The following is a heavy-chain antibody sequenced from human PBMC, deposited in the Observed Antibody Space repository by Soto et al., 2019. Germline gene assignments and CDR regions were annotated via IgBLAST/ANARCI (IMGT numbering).Heavy chain of an antibody. V-gene: IGHV5-10-1*01. CDR2: IDPSDSYT. J-gene: IGHJ5*02. D-gene: IGHD2-2*01. Sequence: PGESLKISCKGSGYSFTSYWISWVRQMPGKGLEWMGRIDPSDSYTNYSPSFQGHVTISADKSISTAYLQWSSLKASDTAMYYCARHGIVVVPAAIGWFDPWGQGTLVTAPQ. CDR3: ARHGIVVVPAAIGWFDP. CDR1: GYSFTSYW.